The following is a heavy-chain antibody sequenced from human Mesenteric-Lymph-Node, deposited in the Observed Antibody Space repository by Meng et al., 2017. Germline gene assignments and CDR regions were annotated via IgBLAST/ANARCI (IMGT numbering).Heavy chain of an antibody. CDR1: GFTFSSYA. V-gene: IGHV3-30*01. CDR2: ISYDGSNK. J-gene: IGHJ3*02. Sequence: GESLKISCAASGFTFSSYAMHWVRQAPGKGLEWVAVISYDGSNKYYADSVKGRFTISRDNSKNTLYLQMNSLRAEDTAVYYCAGVTMVRGVIHAFDIWGQGTMVTVSS. CDR3: AGVTMVRGVIHAFDI. D-gene: IGHD3-10*01.